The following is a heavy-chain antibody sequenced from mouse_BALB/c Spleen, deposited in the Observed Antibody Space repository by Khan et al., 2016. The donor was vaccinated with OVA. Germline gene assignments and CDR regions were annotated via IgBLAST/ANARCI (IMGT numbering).Heavy chain of an antibody. Sequence: EVQLQQSGPELMKPGASVKISCKASGYSFTNYYIHWVIQSHGKSLEWIGYIDPFSGGTTYNQKFTGKATLTVDKSSSTAYIHLSNLTSEDSAVYYCTRHGFVAWFTYWGQGTLVTVAA. D-gene: IGHD2-2*01. CDR1: GYSFTNYY. CDR2: IDPFSGGT. CDR3: TRHGFVAWFTY. V-gene: IGHV1S135*01. J-gene: IGHJ3*01.